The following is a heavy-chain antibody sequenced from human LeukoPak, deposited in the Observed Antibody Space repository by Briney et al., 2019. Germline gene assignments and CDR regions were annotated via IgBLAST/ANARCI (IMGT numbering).Heavy chain of an antibody. V-gene: IGHV4-59*02. CDR3: ARDPPEDEWNSLDS. D-gene: IGHD1-7*01. Sequence: PSETLALTCRVSGGSVNGYDWNWFGQAPGKGLEWIGFIHYSGLTVYSPSLQSRVSMSVDTSRNQFSLDLSSVTAADTALYYCARDPPEDEWNSLDSWGQGILVTVSS. J-gene: IGHJ4*02. CDR1: GGSVNGYD. CDR2: IHYSGLT.